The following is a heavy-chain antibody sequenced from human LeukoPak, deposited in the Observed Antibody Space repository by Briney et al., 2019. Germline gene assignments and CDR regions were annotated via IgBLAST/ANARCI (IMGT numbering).Heavy chain of an antibody. Sequence: GGSLRLSCAASGFIVSSNYMSWVRQAPGKGLEWVSIIYSGGSTYYADSVKGRFTISRDNSKNTLYLQMNSLRAEDTAVYYCASGYSGAILNYWGQGTLVTVSS. V-gene: IGHV3-66*01. CDR2: IYSGGST. CDR3: ASGYSGAILNY. CDR1: GFIVSSNY. J-gene: IGHJ4*02. D-gene: IGHD3-9*01.